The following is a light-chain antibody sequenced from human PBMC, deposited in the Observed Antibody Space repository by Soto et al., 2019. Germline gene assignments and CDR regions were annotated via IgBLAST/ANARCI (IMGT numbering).Light chain of an antibody. J-gene: IGLJ1*01. CDR3: TSYTSSNTLYV. CDR2: DVS. Sequence: QSALTQPASVSGSPGQSITISCTGTSSDVGAYDFVSWYQQHPDKAPKLMIYDVSNRPSGVSDRFSGSKSGNTASLTISGLLAEDEADYYCTSYTSSNTLYVFGTGTKATV. CDR1: SSDVGAYDF. V-gene: IGLV2-14*01.